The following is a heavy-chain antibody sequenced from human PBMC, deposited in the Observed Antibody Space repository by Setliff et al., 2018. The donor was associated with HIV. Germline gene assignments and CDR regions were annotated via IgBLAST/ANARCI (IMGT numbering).Heavy chain of an antibody. J-gene: IGHJ3*02. V-gene: IGHV4-34*01. CDR3: TRGTRDYDLLTGYYGGAFDI. CDR1: GGSFSGYY. Sequence: SETLSLTCAVYGGSFSGYYWSWIRQPPGKGLEWIGEINHSGSTNYNPSLKSRVTISVDTSKNQFSLKLSSVTAADTAVYYCTRGTRDYDLLTGYYGGAFDIWGQGTTVTVSS. CDR2: INHSGST. D-gene: IGHD3-9*01.